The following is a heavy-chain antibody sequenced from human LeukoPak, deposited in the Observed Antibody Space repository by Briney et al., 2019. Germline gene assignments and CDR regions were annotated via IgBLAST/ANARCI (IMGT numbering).Heavy chain of an antibody. V-gene: IGHV1-18*01. Sequence: ASVKVSCKASGYTFTSYGISWVRQAPGQGLEWMGWISAYNGNTNYAQNLQGRVTLTTDTSTTTAYMELRSLRSDDTAVYYCARVGMEIGWSLELWGRGTLVTVSS. D-gene: IGHD2-21*01. J-gene: IGHJ2*01. CDR2: ISAYNGNT. CDR3: ARVGMEIGWSLEL. CDR1: GYTFTSYG.